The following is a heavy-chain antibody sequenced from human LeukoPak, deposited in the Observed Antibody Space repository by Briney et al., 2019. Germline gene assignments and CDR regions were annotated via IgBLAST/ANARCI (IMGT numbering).Heavy chain of an antibody. CDR2: INGDNGNT. J-gene: IGHJ4*02. CDR3: ARSSSGTYHY. D-gene: IGHD3-10*01. Sequence: ASVKVSCKTSGYNFASYTMHWLRQAPGQSPEWMGSINGDNGNTKYSEKFQGRVTFTRDTSASSAYMELSRRRSEDTAVYYCARSSSGTYHYWGQGTLVTVSS. CDR1: GYNFASYT. V-gene: IGHV1-3*01.